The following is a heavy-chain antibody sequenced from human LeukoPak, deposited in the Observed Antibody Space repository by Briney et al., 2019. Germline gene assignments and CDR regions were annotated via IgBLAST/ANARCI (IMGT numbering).Heavy chain of an antibody. CDR3: AKDDAWLRFGE. D-gene: IGHD3-10*01. CDR1: GFTFSNHG. CDR2: ISPSGDIT. V-gene: IGHV3-23*01. J-gene: IGHJ4*02. Sequence: GGSLRLSCAASGFTFSNHGMNWVRQAPGKGLEWVSGISPSGDITYYADSVKGRFTISRDNSKNTLYLEVISLTAEDTAVYYCAKDDAWLRFGEWSQGTLVTVSS.